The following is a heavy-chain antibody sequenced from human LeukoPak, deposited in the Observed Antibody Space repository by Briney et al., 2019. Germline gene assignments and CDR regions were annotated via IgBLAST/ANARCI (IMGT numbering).Heavy chain of an antibody. J-gene: IGHJ5*02. CDR3: ARDRMVRGVIIRVGNWFDP. CDR2: IYHSGTT. V-gene: IGHV4-38-2*02. D-gene: IGHD3-10*01. Sequence: GSLRLSCAASGFTVSSNYMSWVRQPPGKGLEWVGSIYHSGTTYYNPSLKSRVTISVDTSKNQFSLKLSSVTAADTAIYYCARDRMVRGVIIRVGNWFDPWGQGTLVTVSS. CDR1: GFTVSSNY.